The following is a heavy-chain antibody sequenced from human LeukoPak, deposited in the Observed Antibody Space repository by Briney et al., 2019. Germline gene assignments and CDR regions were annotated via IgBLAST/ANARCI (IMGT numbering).Heavy chain of an antibody. D-gene: IGHD3-10*01. CDR1: GFTFSDYY. Sequence: PGGSLRLSCAVSGFTFSDYYMSWIRQAPGNGLEWVSYISSSGSTKYYADSVKGRFTISRDNAKNSYLQMNSLRVEDTAVYYCARDGHAYGRGSPHYWGQGTLVTVSS. CDR3: ARDGHAYGRGSPHY. V-gene: IGHV3-11*01. J-gene: IGHJ4*02. CDR2: ISSSGSTK.